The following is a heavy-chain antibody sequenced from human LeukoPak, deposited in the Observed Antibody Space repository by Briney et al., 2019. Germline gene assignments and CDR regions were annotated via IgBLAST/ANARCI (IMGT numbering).Heavy chain of an antibody. V-gene: IGHV3-7*03. Sequence: GGSVRLSCAASGVTLSNYWITWVRQVPGRGPEWVANVNRDGSETYYLDSVKGRFTISKDNAKNSLYLQMNSLRAEDTALYHCARNNGMDVWGQGTTVIVSS. J-gene: IGHJ6*02. CDR3: ARNNGMDV. CDR1: GVTLSNYW. CDR2: VNRDGSET.